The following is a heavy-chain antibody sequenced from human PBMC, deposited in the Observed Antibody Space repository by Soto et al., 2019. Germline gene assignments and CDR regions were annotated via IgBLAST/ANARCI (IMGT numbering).Heavy chain of an antibody. V-gene: IGHV3-9*01. CDR1: GFTFDDYA. Sequence: GGSLRLSCAASGFTFDDYAMHWVRQAPGKGLEWVSGISWNSGSIGYADSVKGRFTISRDNAKNSLYLQMNSPRAEDTALYYCAKDRYYDSSGYYGFDYWGQGTLVTVSS. CDR2: ISWNSGSI. D-gene: IGHD3-22*01. CDR3: AKDRYYDSSGYYGFDY. J-gene: IGHJ4*02.